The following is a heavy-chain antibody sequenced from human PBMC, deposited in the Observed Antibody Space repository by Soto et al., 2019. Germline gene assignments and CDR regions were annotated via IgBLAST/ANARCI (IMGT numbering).Heavy chain of an antibody. Sequence: QVQLQESGPGLVKPSETLSLTCTVSGGSVSSGYYWNWIRQSPGKGLEWIGYIYYSGSTNYNPSLQSRVTISVDTSKNQFSLKLRSVTAADTAVYYCARDRMGSSPPRAWGQGILVTVSS. V-gene: IGHV4-61*01. CDR1: GGSVSSGYY. CDR2: IYYSGST. D-gene: IGHD6-6*01. CDR3: ARDRMGSSPPRA. J-gene: IGHJ5*02.